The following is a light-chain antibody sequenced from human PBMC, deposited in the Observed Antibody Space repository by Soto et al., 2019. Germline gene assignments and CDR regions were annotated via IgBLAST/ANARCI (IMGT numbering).Light chain of an antibody. CDR3: QSYDSSLSGRYV. J-gene: IGLJ1*01. Sequence: QSVLTQPPSVSGAPGQRVTISCTWSSSNIGAGYDVHWYQQLPGTAPKLLIYGNSNRPSGVPDRFSGSKSGNSASLAITGLQAEDEADYYCQSYDSSLSGRYVFGTGTKVTDL. CDR1: SSNIGAGYD. CDR2: GNS. V-gene: IGLV1-40*01.